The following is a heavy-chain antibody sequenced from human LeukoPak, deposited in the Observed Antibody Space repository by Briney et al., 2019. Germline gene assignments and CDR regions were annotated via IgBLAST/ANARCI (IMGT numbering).Heavy chain of an antibody. CDR2: ISSSSSTI. CDR1: GFTFSSYS. V-gene: IGHV3-48*04. Sequence: GGSLRLSCAASGFTFSSYSMNWVRQAPGKGLEWVSYISSSSSTIYYADSVKGRFTISRDNAKNSLYLQMNSLRAEDTAVYYCARDDYYDSGGPDYWGQGTLVTVSS. D-gene: IGHD3-22*01. CDR3: ARDDYYDSGGPDY. J-gene: IGHJ4*02.